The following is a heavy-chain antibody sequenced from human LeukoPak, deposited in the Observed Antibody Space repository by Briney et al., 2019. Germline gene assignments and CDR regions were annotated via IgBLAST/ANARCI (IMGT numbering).Heavy chain of an antibody. D-gene: IGHD3-22*01. V-gene: IGHV3-30*18. CDR3: AKGDSSGYYFPSFRFDP. CDR1: GFTFSSYG. CDR2: ISYDGSNK. Sequence: GGSLRLSCAASGFTFSSYGMHWVRQAPGKGLEWVAVISYDGSNKYYADSVKGRFTISRDNYKNTLYLQMNSLRAEDTAVYYCAKGDSSGYYFPSFRFDPWGQGTLVTVSS. J-gene: IGHJ5*02.